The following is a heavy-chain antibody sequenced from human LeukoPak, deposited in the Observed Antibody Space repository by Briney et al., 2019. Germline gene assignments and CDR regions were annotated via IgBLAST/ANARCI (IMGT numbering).Heavy chain of an antibody. D-gene: IGHD3-22*01. Sequence: PGRSLRLSCAASGFTFSSYGMHWVRQAPGKGLEWVSGISWNSGSIGYADSVKGRFTISRDNAKNSLYLQMNSLRAEDMALYYCAKGTYYYDSSGYYDFDYWGQGTLVTVSS. V-gene: IGHV3-9*03. CDR3: AKGTYYYDSSGYYDFDY. J-gene: IGHJ4*02. CDR1: GFTFSSYG. CDR2: ISWNSGSI.